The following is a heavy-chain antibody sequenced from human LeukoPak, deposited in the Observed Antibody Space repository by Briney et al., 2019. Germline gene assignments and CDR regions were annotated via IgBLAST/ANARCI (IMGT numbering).Heavy chain of an antibody. D-gene: IGHD3-16*01. CDR2: IRWDGGVI. CDR1: GFTSDEYA. J-gene: IGHJ3*01. Sequence: GGSLRHSCLASGFTSDEYAIHWVRLSPGKGLEWVSGIRWDGGVIGYAGSVKGRFTISRDSAKQSLYLQMNNLKAEDTALYYCAKEILQMSVLGDAFDVWGQGTMVTVSS. CDR3: AKEILQMSVLGDAFDV. V-gene: IGHV3-9*02.